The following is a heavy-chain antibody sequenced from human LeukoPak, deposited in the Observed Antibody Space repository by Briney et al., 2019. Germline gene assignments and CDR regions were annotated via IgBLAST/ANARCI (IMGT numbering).Heavy chain of an antibody. CDR3: AKGGYCSGGSCYSGYFDY. CDR1: GFTFSSYA. J-gene: IGHJ4*02. Sequence: QPGGSLRLSCAASGFTFSSYAMSWVRQAPGKGLEWVSAISGSGGSTYYADSVKGRFTISRDNAKNTLYLQMNSLRAEDTAVYYCAKGGYCSGGSCYSGYFDYWGQGTLVTVSS. V-gene: IGHV3-23*01. CDR2: ISGSGGST. D-gene: IGHD2-15*01.